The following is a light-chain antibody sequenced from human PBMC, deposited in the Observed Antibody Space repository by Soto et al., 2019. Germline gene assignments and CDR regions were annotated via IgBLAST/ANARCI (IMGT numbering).Light chain of an antibody. CDR2: ENN. J-gene: IGLJ2*01. V-gene: IGLV1-51*01. Sequence: QSVLTQPPSVSAAPGQKVTISCSGFSSNIGNNYVSWYQQAPGTAPKLLIYENNKRPSGIPDRFSGSKSGTSATLDITGLQTGDEADYYCGTWDSSLSAGVFGGGTKLTVL. CDR3: GTWDSSLSAGV. CDR1: SSNIGNNY.